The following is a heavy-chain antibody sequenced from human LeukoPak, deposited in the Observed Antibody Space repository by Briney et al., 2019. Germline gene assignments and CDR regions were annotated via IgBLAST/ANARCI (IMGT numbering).Heavy chain of an antibody. D-gene: IGHD1-26*01. Sequence: ASVKVSCKASGYTFTVYYMHWVRQAPGQGLEWMGWINPNSGGTNYAQKFQGRVTMTRDTSISTAYMELSRLRSDDTAVYYCARGSGGGSYYGYYYYYMDVWGKGTTVTVSS. CDR3: ARGSGGGSYYGYYYYYMDV. V-gene: IGHV1-2*02. J-gene: IGHJ6*03. CDR2: INPNSGGT. CDR1: GYTFTVYY.